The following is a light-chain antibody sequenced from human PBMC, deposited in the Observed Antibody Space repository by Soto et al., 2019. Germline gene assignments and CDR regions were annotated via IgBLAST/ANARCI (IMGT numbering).Light chain of an antibody. CDR2: ATS. V-gene: IGKV1-8*01. CDR1: QGISSY. CDR3: QQSYSTPQT. Sequence: AIRMTQSPSSFSASTGDRVTITCRASQGISSYLAWYQQKPGKAPKLLIYATSSLQSGVPSRFSGSGSGTDFTLTISSLQPEDFATYYCQQSYSTPQTFAQGTKVDIK. J-gene: IGKJ1*01.